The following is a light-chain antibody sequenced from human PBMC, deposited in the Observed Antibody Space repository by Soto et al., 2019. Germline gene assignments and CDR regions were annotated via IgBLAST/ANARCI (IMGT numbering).Light chain of an antibody. CDR3: QQRSNWPLT. V-gene: IGKV3-11*01. J-gene: IGKJ4*01. Sequence: EIMLTQSPATLSLSPGERATLSCRASQSVSTYLAWYQQNPGQAPRLLMYDASKRATGIPARFSGSESGTDFTLTISSLESEDFAVYYCQQRSNWPLTFGGGNKVEIK. CDR1: QSVSTY. CDR2: DAS.